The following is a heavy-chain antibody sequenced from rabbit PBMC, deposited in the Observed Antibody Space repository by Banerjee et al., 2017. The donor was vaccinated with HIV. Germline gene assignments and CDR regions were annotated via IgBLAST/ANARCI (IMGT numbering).Heavy chain of an antibody. V-gene: IGHV1S45*01. Sequence: QEQLVESGGGLVQPEGSLTLTCTASGFDLSSYWICWVRQAPGKGLEWIACIDAGSGGNTYYASWAKGRFTISKASWTTVTLQVTSLTAADTATYFCARDGAGYAGYGYAHLWGQGTLVTVS. CDR2: IDAGSGGNT. D-gene: IGHD6-1*01. CDR1: GFDLSSYW. J-gene: IGHJ3*01. CDR3: ARDGAGYAGYGYAHL.